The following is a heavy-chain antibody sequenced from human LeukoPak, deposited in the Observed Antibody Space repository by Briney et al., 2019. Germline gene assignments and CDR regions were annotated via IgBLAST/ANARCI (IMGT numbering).Heavy chain of an antibody. CDR2: ISSNGEST. CDR3: AKGSGTYQGPFDH. J-gene: IGHJ4*02. CDR1: GFSFEEYA. V-gene: IGHV3-9*01. D-gene: IGHD1-1*01. Sequence: GGSLRLSCTASGFSFEEYAMQWVRHVPGKGLQWVSGISSNGESTGYADSVKGRFTISRDNAKNSLYLQMNILRTEDKALYYCAKGSGTYQGPFDHWGQGILVTVSS.